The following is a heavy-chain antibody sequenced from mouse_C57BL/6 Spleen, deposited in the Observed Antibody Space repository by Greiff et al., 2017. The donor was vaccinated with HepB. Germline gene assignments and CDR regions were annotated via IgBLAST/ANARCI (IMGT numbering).Heavy chain of an antibody. CDR2: IYPGSGST. CDR1: GYTFTSYW. CDR3: SRAGGGWFPFDS. D-gene: IGHD2-3*01. V-gene: IGHV1-55*01. J-gene: IGHJ2*01. Sequence: QVQLQQPGAELVKPGASVKMSCKASGYTFTSYWITWVKQRPGQGLEWIGDIYPGSGSTNYNEKFKGKATLTVDTSSSTAYMQLSSLTSEDSAVYFCSRAGGGWFPFDSWGPGTTLTVSS.